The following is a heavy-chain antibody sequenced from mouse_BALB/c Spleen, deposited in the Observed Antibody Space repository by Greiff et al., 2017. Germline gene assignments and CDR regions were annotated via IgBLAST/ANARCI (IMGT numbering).Heavy chain of an antibody. CDR3: ARITTVVATGAMDY. CDR2: ISSGSSTI. D-gene: IGHD1-1*01. V-gene: IGHV5-17*02. J-gene: IGHJ4*01. CDR1: GFTFSSFG. Sequence: EVHLVESGGGLVQPGGSRKLSCAASGFTFSSFGMHWVRQAPEKGLEWVAYISSGSSTIYYADTVKGRFTISRDNPKNTLFLQMTSLRSEDTAMYYCARITTVVATGAMDYWGQGTSVTVSS.